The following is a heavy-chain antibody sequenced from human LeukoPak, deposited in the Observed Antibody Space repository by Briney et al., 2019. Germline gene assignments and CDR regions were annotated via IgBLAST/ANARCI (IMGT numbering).Heavy chain of an antibody. CDR3: ARSRNGSFDY. J-gene: IGHJ4*02. D-gene: IGHD6-25*01. CDR1: GFTFSSYW. CDR2: ISSDGSNT. V-gene: IGHV3-74*01. Sequence: PGGSLRLSCAASGFTFSSYWMHWVRQAPGKGLVWFSRISSDGSNTSYADSVKGRFTISRDNAKNTLYLQMNSLRAEDTAVYSCARSRNGSFDYWGQGTLVTVSS.